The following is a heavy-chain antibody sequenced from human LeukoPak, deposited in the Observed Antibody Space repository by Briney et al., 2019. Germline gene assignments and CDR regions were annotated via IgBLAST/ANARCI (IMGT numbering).Heavy chain of an antibody. CDR2: ISYDGNSK. J-gene: IGHJ5*02. Sequence: PGTSLRLSCAVSGFTISSHGMHWVRQAPGKGLEWVAMISYDGNSKYYGDSVKGRFTISRDNSKNTLYLQMDSLRTEDTAVYYCAKDWGSSGWYNYFDPWGQGILVTVSS. V-gene: IGHV3-30*18. CDR1: GFTISSHG. D-gene: IGHD6-19*01. CDR3: AKDWGSSGWYNYFDP.